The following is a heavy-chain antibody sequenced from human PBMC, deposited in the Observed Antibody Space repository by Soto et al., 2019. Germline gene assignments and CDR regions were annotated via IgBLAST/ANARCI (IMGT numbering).Heavy chain of an antibody. Sequence: SETLSLTCSVSGGSMSNYYWNWIRQSPGKGLEWIGYIYYSGTTNYNPSLKSRVTISIDTSKNQVFLNLTSVTSADTAVYYCARDQDLGYWGQGTLVTVSS. CDR1: GGSMSNYY. J-gene: IGHJ4*02. CDR2: IYYSGTT. D-gene: IGHD3-10*01. CDR3: ARDQDLGY. V-gene: IGHV4-59*01.